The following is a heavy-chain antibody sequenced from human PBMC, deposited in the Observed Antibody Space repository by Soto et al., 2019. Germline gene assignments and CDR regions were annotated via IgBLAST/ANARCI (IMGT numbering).Heavy chain of an antibody. D-gene: IGHD3-22*01. V-gene: IGHV3-15*07. CDR1: GFTFSNAW. Sequence: PGGSLRLSCAASGFTFSNAWMNWVRQAPGKGLEWVGRIKSKTDGGTTDYAAPVKGRFTISRDDSKNTLYLQMNSLKTEDTAVYYCTTGPMIVTPNYFDYWGQGTLVTVSS. J-gene: IGHJ4*02. CDR3: TTGPMIVTPNYFDY. CDR2: IKSKTDGGTT.